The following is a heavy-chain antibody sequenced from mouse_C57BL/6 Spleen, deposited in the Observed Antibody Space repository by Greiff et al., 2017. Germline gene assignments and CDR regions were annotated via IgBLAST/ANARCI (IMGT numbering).Heavy chain of an antibody. V-gene: IGHV1-18*01. D-gene: IGHD3-2*02. J-gene: IGHJ3*01. CDR3: ARRGSSGYRFAY. CDR2: INPNNGGT. Sequence: VQLQQSGPELVKPGASVKIPCKASGYTFTDYNMDWVKQSHGKSLEWIGDINPNNGGTIYNQKFKGKATLTVDKSSSTAYMELRSLTSKDTAVYYCARRGSSGYRFAYWGQGTLVTVSA. CDR1: GYTFTDYN.